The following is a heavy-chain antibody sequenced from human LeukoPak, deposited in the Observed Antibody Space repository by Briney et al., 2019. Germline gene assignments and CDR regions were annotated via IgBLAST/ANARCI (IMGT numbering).Heavy chain of an antibody. Sequence: GASVKVSCKASGYTFTSYYMHWVRQAPGQGLEWTGIINPSGGSTSYAQKFQGRVTMTRDTSISTAYMERSRLRSDDTAVYYCARDPGGSSSWFDPWGQGTLVTVSS. J-gene: IGHJ5*02. CDR2: INPSGGST. CDR1: GYTFTSYY. V-gene: IGHV1-46*01. CDR3: ARDPGGSSSWFDP. D-gene: IGHD6-13*01.